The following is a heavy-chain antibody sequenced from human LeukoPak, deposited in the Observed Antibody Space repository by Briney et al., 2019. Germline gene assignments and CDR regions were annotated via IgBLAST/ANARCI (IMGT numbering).Heavy chain of an antibody. V-gene: IGHV4-59*01. J-gene: IGHJ4*02. Sequence: SETLSLTCTVSGGSISSYYWSWIRQPPGKGLEWMGYINYSGSTNYNPSLKSRVTISVDTSKNQFSLKLSSVTAADTAVYYCATQTGYYNPFDNWGQGTLVTVSS. D-gene: IGHD3-9*01. CDR2: INYSGST. CDR3: ATQTGYYNPFDN. CDR1: GGSISSYY.